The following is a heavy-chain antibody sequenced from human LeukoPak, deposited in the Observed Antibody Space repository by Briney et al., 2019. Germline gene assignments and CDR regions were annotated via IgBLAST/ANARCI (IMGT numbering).Heavy chain of an antibody. CDR1: GFTFSSYS. J-gene: IGHJ6*03. Sequence: PGGSLRLSCAVSGFTFSSYSMNWVRQAPGKGLEWIGEINHSGSTNYNPSLKSRVTMSVDTPKNQFSLKLNSVTAADTAVYYCARGPLGWGNYYYMDVWAKGTTVTVSS. V-gene: IGHV4-34*01. D-gene: IGHD6-19*01. CDR3: ARGPLGWGNYYYMDV. CDR2: INHSGST.